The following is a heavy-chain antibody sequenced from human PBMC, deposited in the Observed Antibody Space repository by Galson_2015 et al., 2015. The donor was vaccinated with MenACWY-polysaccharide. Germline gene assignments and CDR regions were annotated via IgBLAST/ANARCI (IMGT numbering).Heavy chain of an antibody. J-gene: IGHJ4*02. CDR2: IKSDGSST. CDR3: ARGYSAYD. CDR1: GFIFSTYW. Sequence: SLRLSCAASGFIFSTYWMHWVRHAPGKGLVWVSRIKSDGSSTNYADSVKGRFTISRDNAKNTLYLQMNSLRAEDTALYYCARGYSAYDWGQGTLVTVSA. V-gene: IGHV3-74*01. D-gene: IGHD5-12*01.